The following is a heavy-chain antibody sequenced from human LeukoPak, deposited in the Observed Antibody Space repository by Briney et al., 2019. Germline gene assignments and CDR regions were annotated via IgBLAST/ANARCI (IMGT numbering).Heavy chain of an antibody. V-gene: IGHV4-34*01. Sequence: SETLSLTCAVYGGSFSGYYWSWIRQPPGKGLEWIGEINHSGSTNYNPSLKSRVTISVDTSKNQFSLKLSSVTAADTAVYYCARGATIGILDYWGQGTLVTVSS. J-gene: IGHJ4*02. CDR2: INHSGST. CDR1: GGSFSGYY. CDR3: ARGATIGILDY. D-gene: IGHD5-12*01.